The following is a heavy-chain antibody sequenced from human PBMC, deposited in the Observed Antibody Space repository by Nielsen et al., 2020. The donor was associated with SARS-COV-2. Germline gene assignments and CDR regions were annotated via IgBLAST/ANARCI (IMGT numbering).Heavy chain of an antibody. CDR1: GFTFDDYA. D-gene: IGHD3-22*01. CDR2: ISWNSGSI. CDR3: AKDPGYDSSGFYYYGMDV. Sequence: SLKISCAASGFTFDDYAMHWVRQAPGKGLEWVSGISWNSGSIGYADSVKGRFTISRDNSKNTLYLQMNSLRAEDTAVYYCAKDPGYDSSGFYYYGMDVWGQGTTVTVSS. V-gene: IGHV3-9*01. J-gene: IGHJ6*02.